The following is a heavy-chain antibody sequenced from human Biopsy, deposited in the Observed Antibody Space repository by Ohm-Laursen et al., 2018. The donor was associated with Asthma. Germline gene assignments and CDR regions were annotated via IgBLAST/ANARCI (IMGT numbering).Heavy chain of an antibody. CDR2: ISVYNGNT. CDR3: ARAVDYSHYYGIDV. Sequence: SVKVSCKSSGYTFNGAGITWVRQAPGQGLEWMGWISVYNGNTKVAQKLQDRVTMITDTSTSTAYMELRSLRSDDTAVYFCARAVDYSHYYGIDVWGQGTTVTVS. V-gene: IGHV1-18*01. CDR1: GYTFNGAG. D-gene: IGHD3-10*01. J-gene: IGHJ6*02.